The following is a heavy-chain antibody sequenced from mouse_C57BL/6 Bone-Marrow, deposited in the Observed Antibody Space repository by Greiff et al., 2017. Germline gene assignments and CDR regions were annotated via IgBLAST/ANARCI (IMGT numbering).Heavy chain of an antibody. CDR3: ARSGGYDYYGSSYWYFDV. Sequence: EVQLQQSVAELVRPGASVKLSCTASGFNIKNTYMHWVKQRPEQGLEWIGRIDPANGNTKYAPKFQGKATITADTSSNTDYLQLSSLTSEDTAIYYCARSGGYDYYGSSYWYFDVWGTGTTVTVSS. CDR2: IDPANGNT. J-gene: IGHJ1*03. V-gene: IGHV14-3*01. CDR1: GFNIKNTY. D-gene: IGHD1-1*01.